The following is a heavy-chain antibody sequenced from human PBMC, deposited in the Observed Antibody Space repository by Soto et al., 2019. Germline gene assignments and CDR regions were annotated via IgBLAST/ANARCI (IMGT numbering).Heavy chain of an antibody. Sequence: SETLSLTCSVSGGSIRSYYWSWIRQPPGKGLEWIGYIYDGGSTNYNPALKSRVTISVDTSKKQFSLKMSSVTAADTAVYYCARRVTMVRGVIMIDVFDIWGQGTMVTVSS. CDR3: ARRVTMVRGVIMIDVFDI. CDR2: IYDGGST. CDR1: GGSIRSYY. J-gene: IGHJ3*02. D-gene: IGHD3-10*01. V-gene: IGHV4-59*01.